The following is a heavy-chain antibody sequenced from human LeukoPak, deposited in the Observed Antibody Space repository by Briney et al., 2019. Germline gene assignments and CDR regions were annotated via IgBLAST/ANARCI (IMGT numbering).Heavy chain of an antibody. Sequence: GGSLRLSCAGSGFTFSSYAMHWVRQAPGKGLEWVAVISYDGSNKYYADSVKGRFTISRDNSKNTLYLQMNSLRAEDTAVYYCARAPFGDIWGQGTMVTVSS. J-gene: IGHJ3*02. CDR2: ISYDGSNK. V-gene: IGHV3-30*04. D-gene: IGHD3-3*01. CDR1: GFTFSSYA. CDR3: ARAPFGDI.